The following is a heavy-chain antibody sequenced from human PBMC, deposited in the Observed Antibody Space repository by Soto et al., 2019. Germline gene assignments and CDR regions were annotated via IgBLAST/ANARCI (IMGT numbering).Heavy chain of an antibody. J-gene: IGHJ6*04. CDR1: GGSFSAYY. Sequence: SETLSLTYAGYGGSFSAYYWSWFRQPPGKGLEWSGEINHSGSTNYNPSLKSRVTISVDTSKNQFSLKLSSVTAADTAVYYCARGLGYSYGRYYYGMDVWGKGTTVT. CDR3: ARGLGYSYGRYYYGMDV. V-gene: IGHV4-34*01. D-gene: IGHD5-18*01. CDR2: INHSGST.